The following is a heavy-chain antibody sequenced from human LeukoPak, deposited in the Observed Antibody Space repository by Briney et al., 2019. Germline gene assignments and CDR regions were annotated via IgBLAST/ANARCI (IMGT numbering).Heavy chain of an antibody. CDR3: ASGNDYGGKLQIDY. CDR1: GFTFSSYG. CDR2: ISYDGSNK. J-gene: IGHJ4*02. Sequence: GGSLRLSCAASGFTFSSYGMHWVRQAPGKGLEWVAVISYDGSNKYYADSVKGRFTISRDNSKNTLYLQMNSLRAEDTAVYYCASGNDYGGKLQIDYWGQGTLVTVSS. V-gene: IGHV3-30*03. D-gene: IGHD4-23*01.